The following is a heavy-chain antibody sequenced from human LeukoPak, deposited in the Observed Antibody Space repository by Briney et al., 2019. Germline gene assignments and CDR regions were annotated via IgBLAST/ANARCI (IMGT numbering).Heavy chain of an antibody. CDR2: IIPILGIA. V-gene: IGHV1-69*04. CDR3: ARDNEYFSSTGCYFFGCFDP. D-gene: IGHD2-2*01. J-gene: IGHJ5*02. Sequence: SVKVSCKASGGTFSSYAISWVRQAPGQGLEWMGRIIPILGIANYAQKFQGRVTITADKSTSTAYMELSSLRSEDTAGYYCARDNEYFSSTGCYFFGCFDPGGRGTLVTVS. CDR1: GGTFSSYA.